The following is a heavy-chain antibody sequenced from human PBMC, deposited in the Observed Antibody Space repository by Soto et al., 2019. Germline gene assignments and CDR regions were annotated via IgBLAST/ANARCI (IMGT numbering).Heavy chain of an antibody. D-gene: IGHD4-17*01. Sequence: EVQLVESGGGLVQPGGSLRLSCAASGFTVSSNYMSWVRQAPGKGLEWVSVIYSGGSTYYADSVKGRFTISRYNSKNTLYLQMNSLRAEDTAVYYCARVLMTTVTADAFDIWGQGAMVTVSS. CDR1: GFTVSSNY. J-gene: IGHJ3*02. CDR2: IYSGGST. CDR3: ARVLMTTVTADAFDI. V-gene: IGHV3-66*01.